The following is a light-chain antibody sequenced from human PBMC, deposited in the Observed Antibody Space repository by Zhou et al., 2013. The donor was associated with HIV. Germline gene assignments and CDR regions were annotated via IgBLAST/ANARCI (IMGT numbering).Light chain of an antibody. CDR2: AAS. Sequence: DIQMTQFPSTLSASVGDRVTITCRASQGISSYLAWYQQKPGKAPKLLIYAASSLQSGVPSRFSGSGSGTEFTLTISSLQPEDFATYYCQQANSFPWTFGQGTKVEV. CDR3: QQANSFPWT. CDR1: QGISSY. J-gene: IGKJ1*01. V-gene: IGKV1-12*02.